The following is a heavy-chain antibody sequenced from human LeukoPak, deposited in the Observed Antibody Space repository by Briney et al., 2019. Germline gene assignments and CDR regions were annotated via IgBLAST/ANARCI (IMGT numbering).Heavy chain of an antibody. CDR3: ARPIITFGGVRYGMDA. Sequence: GGSLRLSCAASGFTFSSYAMLWVRQAPGKGLEGVAVISYDGSNKYYADSVKGRFTISRDNSKNTLYLQMNSLRAEDTAVYYCARPIITFGGVRYGMDAWGQGTTVTVSS. CDR2: ISYDGSNK. V-gene: IGHV3-30-3*01. CDR1: GFTFSSYA. J-gene: IGHJ6*02. D-gene: IGHD3-16*01.